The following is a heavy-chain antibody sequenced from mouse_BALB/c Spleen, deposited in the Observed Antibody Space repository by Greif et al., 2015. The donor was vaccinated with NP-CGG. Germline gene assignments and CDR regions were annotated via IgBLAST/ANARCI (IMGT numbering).Heavy chain of an antibody. CDR1: GYTFTDYY. CDR2: IYPGSGNT. D-gene: IGHD4-1*01. J-gene: IGHJ4*01. Sequence: VQLQQSGPELVKPGASVKISCKASGYTFTDYYINWVKQKPGQGLEWIGWIYPGSGNTKYNEKFKGKATLTVDTSSSTAYMQLSSRTSEDTAVYFCARRTGTEAMDYWGQGTSVTGSS. CDR3: ARRTGTEAMDY. V-gene: IGHV1-84*02.